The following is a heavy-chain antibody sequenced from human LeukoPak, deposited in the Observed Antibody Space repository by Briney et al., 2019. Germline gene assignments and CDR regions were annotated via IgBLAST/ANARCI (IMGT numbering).Heavy chain of an antibody. CDR1: GGTFSSYA. Sequence: GSSVKVSCKASGGTFSSYAISWVRQAPGQVLEWMGRIIPILGIANYAQKFQGRVTITADKSTSTAYMELSSLRSEDTAVYYCARDQITMVRGVIIEGSFDYWGQGTLVTVSS. J-gene: IGHJ4*02. CDR3: ARDQITMVRGVIIEGSFDY. V-gene: IGHV1-69*04. D-gene: IGHD3-10*01. CDR2: IIPILGIA.